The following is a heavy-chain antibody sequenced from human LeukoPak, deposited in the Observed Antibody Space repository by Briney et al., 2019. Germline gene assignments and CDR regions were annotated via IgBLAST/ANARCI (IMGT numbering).Heavy chain of an antibody. Sequence: GASVKVSCKASGYTFTDYYMHWVQQAPGKGLEWMGRVDPEDGETIYAEKFQGRVTITADTSTDTAYMELSSLRSEDTAVYYCASGGMVRGVIIRPNYYYYYMDVWGKGTTVTVSS. CDR3: ASGGMVRGVIIRPNYYYYYMDV. D-gene: IGHD3-10*01. V-gene: IGHV1-69-2*01. CDR1: GYTFTDYY. CDR2: VDPEDGET. J-gene: IGHJ6*03.